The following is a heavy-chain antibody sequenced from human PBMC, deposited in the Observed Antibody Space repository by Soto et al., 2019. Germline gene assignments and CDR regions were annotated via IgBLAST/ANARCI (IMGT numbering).Heavy chain of an antibody. CDR2: IYLDDDK. V-gene: IGHV2-5*02. J-gene: IGHJ4*02. D-gene: IGHD3-3*01. CDR3: AHRVLRTVFGLVTTTAIYFDF. Sequence: QITLNESGPTQVKPRQTLTLTCTFSGFSLTTRGVGVGWIRQSPGKAPEWLALIYLDDDKRYRPSLKSRLTITKDTSKNQVVLTMADLDPADKATYYCAHRVLRTVFGLVTTTAIYFDFWGQGTPVAVSS. CDR1: GFSLTTRGVG.